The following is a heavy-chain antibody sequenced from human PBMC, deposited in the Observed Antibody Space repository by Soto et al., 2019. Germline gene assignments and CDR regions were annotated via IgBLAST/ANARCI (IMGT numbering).Heavy chain of an antibody. J-gene: IGHJ6*02. V-gene: IGHV3-15*01. CDR3: TTDRKGRYCSGSFCYSGQHGMNV. Sequence: PGGSLRLSCAASGLTFTNAWMSWVRQAPGKGPEWVGHIKSDADGGTPDYAAPVKGRFTISRDDSKNILYLQMDSLRTEDTAGYYCTTDRKGRYCSGSFCYSGQHGMNVWAKGPRSPSP. D-gene: IGHD2-15*01. CDR2: IKSDADGGTP. CDR1: GLTFTNAW.